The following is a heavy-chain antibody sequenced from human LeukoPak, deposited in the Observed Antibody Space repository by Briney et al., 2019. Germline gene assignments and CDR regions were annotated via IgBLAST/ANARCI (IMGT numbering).Heavy chain of an antibody. J-gene: IGHJ4*02. Sequence: PSGTLSLTCGVSGGSVINTNWWTWVRQPPGKGLEWIGEDHLDGRTNYNPSLESRLTMSVDVSENQVSLKLTSVTAADTAVYYCAREGGFYRPLDYSGQGTLVTVSS. CDR3: AREGGFYRPLDY. CDR1: GGSVINTNW. D-gene: IGHD3-3*01. CDR2: DHLDGRT. V-gene: IGHV4-4*02.